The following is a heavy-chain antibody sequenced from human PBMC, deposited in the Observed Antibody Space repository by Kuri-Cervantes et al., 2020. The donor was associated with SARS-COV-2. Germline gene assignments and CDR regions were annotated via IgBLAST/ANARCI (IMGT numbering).Heavy chain of an antibody. CDR3: SSSSSLSYYFDY. CDR2: INHSGST. Sequence: SETLSLTCAVYGGSFSGYYWSWIRQPPGKGLEWIGEINHSGSTNYNPSLKSRVTISVDTSKNQFSLKLSSVTAADTAGYYCSSSSSLSYYFDYWGQGTLVTVSS. V-gene: IGHV4-34*01. J-gene: IGHJ4*02. CDR1: GGSFSGYY. D-gene: IGHD6-6*01.